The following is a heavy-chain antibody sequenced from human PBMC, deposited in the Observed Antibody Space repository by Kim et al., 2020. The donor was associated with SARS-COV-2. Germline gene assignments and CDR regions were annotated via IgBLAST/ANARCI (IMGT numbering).Heavy chain of an antibody. CDR3: ARDGGKYYTEFDY. J-gene: IGHJ4*02. CDR1: GFTFSTYA. Sequence: GGSLRLSCAASGFTFSTYAMHWVRQAPGKGLEWVVVFSSNGINAYYADSMKGRFTISRDNSKNSLYLQMNSLRPDDTAVYYCARDGGKYYTEFDYWGQGTLVTVSS. V-gene: IGHV3-30*04. CDR2: FSSNGINA. D-gene: IGHD1-26*01.